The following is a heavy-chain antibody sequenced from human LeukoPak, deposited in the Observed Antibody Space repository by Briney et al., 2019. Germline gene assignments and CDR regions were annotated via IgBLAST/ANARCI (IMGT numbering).Heavy chain of an antibody. D-gene: IGHD5-18*01. J-gene: IGHJ4*02. Sequence: SEILSLTCAVYGGSFSGYYWSWIRQPPGKGLEWIGEINHSGSTNYNPSLKSRVTISVDTSKNQFSLKLSSVAAADTAVYYCARGRLGYAWLPFDYWGQGTLVTVPS. CDR1: GGSFSGYY. CDR3: ARGRLGYAWLPFDY. CDR2: INHSGST. V-gene: IGHV4-34*01.